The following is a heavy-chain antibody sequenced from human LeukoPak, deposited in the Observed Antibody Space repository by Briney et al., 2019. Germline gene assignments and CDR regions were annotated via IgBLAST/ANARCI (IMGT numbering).Heavy chain of an antibody. D-gene: IGHD6-13*01. CDR3: AEDRIAADGTDRFEYFDY. CDR1: GFTFSSYA. CDR2: ISASGGNT. J-gene: IGHJ4*02. V-gene: IGHV3-23*01. Sequence: PGGSLRLSCAASGFTFSSYAMSWVRQAPGKGLEWVSAISASGGNTYYADSVKGRFTISRDNSKNTLYLQLNGLRAEDTAVYYCAEDRIAADGTDRFEYFDYWGQGTLVTVSS.